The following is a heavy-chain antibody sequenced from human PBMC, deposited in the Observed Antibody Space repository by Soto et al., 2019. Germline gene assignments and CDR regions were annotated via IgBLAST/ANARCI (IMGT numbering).Heavy chain of an antibody. CDR2: IYYSGST. Sequence: SETLSLTCTVSGGSISSYYWSWIRQPPGKGLEWIGYIYYSGSTNYNPSLKSRVTISVDTSKNQFSLKLSSVTAADTAVYYCAREWEYSSASGWFDPWGQGTLVTVSS. CDR3: AREWEYSSASGWFDP. CDR1: GGSISSYY. D-gene: IGHD6-6*01. J-gene: IGHJ5*02. V-gene: IGHV4-59*01.